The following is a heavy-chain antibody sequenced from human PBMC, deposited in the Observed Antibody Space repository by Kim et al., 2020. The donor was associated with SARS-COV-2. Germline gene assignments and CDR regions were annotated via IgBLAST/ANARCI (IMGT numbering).Heavy chain of an antibody. D-gene: IGHD4-17*01. V-gene: IGHV4-39*02. CDR3: ARETTDYYYGMDV. CDR1: GGSISSSSYY. CDR2: IYYSGST. Sequence: SETLSLTCTVSGGSISSSSYYWGWIRQPPGKGLEWIGSIYYSGSTYFNPSLKSRVTISVDTSKNQFSLKLSSVTAADTAVYYCARETTDYYYGMDVWGQGTTVTVSS. J-gene: IGHJ6*02.